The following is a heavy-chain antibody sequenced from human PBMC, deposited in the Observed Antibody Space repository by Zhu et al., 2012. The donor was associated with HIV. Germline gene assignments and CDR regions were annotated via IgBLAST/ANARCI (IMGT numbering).Heavy chain of an antibody. Sequence: QVQLQESGPGLVKPSETLSLTCAVSGYSISSGYYWGWIRQPPGKGLGWIGSIYHSGSTYYNPSLKSRVTISVDTSKNQFSLKLSSVTAADTAAYYCARDPYWGQGTPGHRLL. CDR3: ARDPY. CDR2: IYHSGST. V-gene: IGHV4-38-2*02. J-gene: IGHJ4*02. CDR1: GYSISSGYY.